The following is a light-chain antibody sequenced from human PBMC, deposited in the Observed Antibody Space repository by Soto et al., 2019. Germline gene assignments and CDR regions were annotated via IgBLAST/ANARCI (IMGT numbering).Light chain of an antibody. J-gene: IGKJ4*01. CDR2: DAS. Sequence: EIVLTQSPATLSLSPGERATLSCRASQSVSSYLAWYQQKPGQAPRLLIYDASNRATGIPARFSGSGSGTDFPLTISSREPEDFAVYYCQQRSNWPPFTFGGGTKVEIK. CDR3: QQRSNWPPFT. CDR1: QSVSSY. V-gene: IGKV3-11*01.